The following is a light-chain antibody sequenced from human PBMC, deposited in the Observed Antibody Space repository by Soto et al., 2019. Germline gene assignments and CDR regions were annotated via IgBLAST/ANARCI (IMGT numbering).Light chain of an antibody. CDR1: QSISSY. CDR3: QQSYSTLPLT. Sequence: DIQKTTSPSSLSASVGDRVTITCRASQSISSYLNWYQQKPGKASKLLIYAASSLQSGVPSRFSGSGSGTDFTLTISSLQPEDFATYYCQQSYSTLPLTFGGGTKVDIK. V-gene: IGKV1-39*01. J-gene: IGKJ4*01. CDR2: AAS.